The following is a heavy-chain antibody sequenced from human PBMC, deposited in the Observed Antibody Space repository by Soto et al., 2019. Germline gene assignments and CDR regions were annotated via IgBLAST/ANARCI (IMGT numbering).Heavy chain of an antibody. D-gene: IGHD6-19*01. Sequence: ASVKVSCKASGYTFTSYGISWVRQAPGQGLEWMGWISAYNGNTNYAQKLQGRVTMTTDTSTSTAYMELRSLRSDDTAVYYCASMTAGTGYYYYGMDVWGQGTTVTVSS. J-gene: IGHJ6*02. CDR1: GYTFTSYG. V-gene: IGHV1-18*04. CDR2: ISAYNGNT. CDR3: ASMTAGTGYYYYGMDV.